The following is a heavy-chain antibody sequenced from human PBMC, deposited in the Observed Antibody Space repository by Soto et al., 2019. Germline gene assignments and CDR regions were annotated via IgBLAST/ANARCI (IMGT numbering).Heavy chain of an antibody. V-gene: IGHV3-21*01. Sequence: GGSLRLSCAASGFTFSTYSMNWVRQAPGKGLEWVSSISSSSSYIYYADSVKGRFTISRDNSKNTLYLQMNSLRAEDTAVYYCARDYLVVPHRVIDYWGQGTLVTVSS. CDR1: GFTFSTYS. J-gene: IGHJ4*02. CDR3: ARDYLVVPHRVIDY. CDR2: ISSSSSYI. D-gene: IGHD2-2*01.